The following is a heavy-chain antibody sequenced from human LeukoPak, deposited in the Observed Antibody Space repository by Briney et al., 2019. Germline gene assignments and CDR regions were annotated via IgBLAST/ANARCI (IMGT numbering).Heavy chain of an antibody. D-gene: IGHD6-13*01. V-gene: IGHV3-33*01. J-gene: IGHJ4*02. CDR3: ARGMDSSSWHSLENY. Sequence: GRSLRLSCAASGFTFSSYGMHWVRQAPGKGLEWVAVIWYDGSNKYYADSVKGRFTISRDNSKNTLYLQMNSLRAEDTAVYYCARGMDSSSWHSLENYWGQGTLVTVSS. CDR1: GFTFSSYG. CDR2: IWYDGSNK.